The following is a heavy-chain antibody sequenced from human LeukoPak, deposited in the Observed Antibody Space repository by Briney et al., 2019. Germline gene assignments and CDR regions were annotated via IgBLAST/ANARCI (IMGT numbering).Heavy chain of an antibody. J-gene: IGHJ6*03. CDR2: MNPNSGNT. V-gene: IGHV1-8*03. Sequence: ASVKVSCKASGYTFTSYDINWVRQATGQGLEWMGWMNPNSGNTGYAQKFQGRVTITRNTSISTAYMELSSLRSEDTAVYYCARESRPYDSWSGYPRYYYYYMDVWGKGTTVTVSS. D-gene: IGHD3-3*01. CDR3: ARESRPYDSWSGYPRYYYYYMDV. CDR1: GYTFTSYD.